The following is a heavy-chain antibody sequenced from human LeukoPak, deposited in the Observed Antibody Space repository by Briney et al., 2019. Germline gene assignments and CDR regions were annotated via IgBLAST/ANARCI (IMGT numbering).Heavy chain of an antibody. D-gene: IGHD3-16*01. V-gene: IGHV3-48*02. J-gene: IGHJ4*02. CDR2: ISSRSSAI. Sequence: GGSLRLSCAASGFTFSSYNMNWVRQAPGKGLEWVSYISSRSSAIYYADSVRGRFTISRDNAKSSLYLQMNSLRDEDTAVYYCARGATGFDYWGQGTLVTVSS. CDR1: GFTFSSYN. CDR3: ARGATGFDY.